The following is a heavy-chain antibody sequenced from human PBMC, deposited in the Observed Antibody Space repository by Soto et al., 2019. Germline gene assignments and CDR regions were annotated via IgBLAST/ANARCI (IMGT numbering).Heavy chain of an antibody. CDR2: IYASGST. D-gene: IGHD2-2*01. CDR1: GGSISSSY. V-gene: IGHV4-4*07. Sequence: QVQLQESGPGLVKPSETLSLTCTVSGGSISSSYWSWIRQPAGKGLEWIGRIYASGSTNYNPSLKSRVTLSVDTSKNQFYLKLRSVTAADTAVYYCARACSSTSCYDVFDYWGQGTLVTVSS. J-gene: IGHJ4*02. CDR3: ARACSSTSCYDVFDY.